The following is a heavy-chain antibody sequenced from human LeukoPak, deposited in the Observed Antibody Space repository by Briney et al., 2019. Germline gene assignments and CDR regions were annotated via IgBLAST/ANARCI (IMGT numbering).Heavy chain of an antibody. V-gene: IGHV3-72*01. CDR1: GFTFSDHY. Sequence: PGGSLRLSCAASGFTFSDHYIDWVRQAPGKGLEGVGRSRDKGNSYTTAYAASVRGRFTISRDDSKNSLYLQINSLRAEDTAVYHCARDRLLEDRDYYYYYYMDVWGKGTTVTVS. CDR3: ARDRLLEDRDYYYYYYMDV. D-gene: IGHD1-1*01. CDR2: SRDKGNSYTT. J-gene: IGHJ6*03.